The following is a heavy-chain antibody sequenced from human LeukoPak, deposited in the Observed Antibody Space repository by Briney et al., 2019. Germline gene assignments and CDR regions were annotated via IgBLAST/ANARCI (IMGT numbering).Heavy chain of an antibody. Sequence: SETLSLTCAVYGGSFSGYYWSWIRQPPGKGLEWIGEINHSGSTNYNPSLKSRVTISVDTSKNQFSLKLSSVTAADTAVYYCATVAGRSWFDPWGQGTLVTVSS. CDR3: ATVAGRSWFDP. V-gene: IGHV4-34*01. D-gene: IGHD6-19*01. CDR1: GGSFSGYY. J-gene: IGHJ5*02. CDR2: INHSGST.